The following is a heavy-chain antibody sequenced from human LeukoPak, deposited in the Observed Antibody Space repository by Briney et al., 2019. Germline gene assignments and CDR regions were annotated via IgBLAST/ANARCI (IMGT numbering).Heavy chain of an antibody. CDR2: ISSSSSYI. V-gene: IGHV3-21*01. J-gene: IGHJ6*03. CDR3: ARPYYDFWSGYYAGGSHYYYYMDV. Sequence: GGSLRLSCAASGFTFSSYSMNWARQAPGKGLEWVSSISSSSSYIYYADSVKGRFTISRDNAKNSLYLQMNSLRAEDTAVYYCARPYYDFWSGYYAGGSHYYYYMDVWGKGTTVTVSS. CDR1: GFTFSSYS. D-gene: IGHD3-3*01.